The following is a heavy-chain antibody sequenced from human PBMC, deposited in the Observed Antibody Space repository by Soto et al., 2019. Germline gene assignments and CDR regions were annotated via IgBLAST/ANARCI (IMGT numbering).Heavy chain of an antibody. J-gene: IGHJ6*02. CDR1: GFTFSSYA. Sequence: GGSLRLSCAASGFTFSSYAMHWVRQAPGKGLEWVAVISYDGSNKYYADSVKGRFTISRDNSKNTLYLQMNSLRAEDTAVYYCARVQVTMVRGVMTPYYYGMDVWGQGTTVTVSS. CDR3: ARVQVTMVRGVMTPYYYGMDV. V-gene: IGHV3-30-3*01. CDR2: ISYDGSNK. D-gene: IGHD3-10*01.